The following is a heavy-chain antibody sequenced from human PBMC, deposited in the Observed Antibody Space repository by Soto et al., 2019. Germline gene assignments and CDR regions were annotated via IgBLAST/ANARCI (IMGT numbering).Heavy chain of an antibody. Sequence: QVQLQQSGPGLVRPSETQSLSCSVSGASVSSYYWSWVRQPPGKGLEWIGYIYYIGAYNYNPSLKSRVTISVDTSKNQFSLKLTSVTAADTAVYYCARTPETRDWLDPWGQGTLVTVSS. CDR3: ARTPETRDWLDP. V-gene: IGHV4-59*02. J-gene: IGHJ5*02. CDR2: IYYIGAY. D-gene: IGHD1-7*01. CDR1: GASVSSYY.